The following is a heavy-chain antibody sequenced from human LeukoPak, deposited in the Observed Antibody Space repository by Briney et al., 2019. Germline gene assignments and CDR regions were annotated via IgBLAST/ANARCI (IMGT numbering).Heavy chain of an antibody. D-gene: IGHD5-18*01. CDR3: ARDGLGGRAMVTEPDY. Sequence: ASVKVSCKAFGYTFTSYGISWVRQAPGQGLEWMGWISAYNGNTNYAQKLQGRVTMTTDTSTSTAYMELRSLRSDDTAVYYCARDGLGGRAMVTEPDYWSQGTLVTVSS. CDR1: GYTFTSYG. J-gene: IGHJ4*02. V-gene: IGHV1-18*04. CDR2: ISAYNGNT.